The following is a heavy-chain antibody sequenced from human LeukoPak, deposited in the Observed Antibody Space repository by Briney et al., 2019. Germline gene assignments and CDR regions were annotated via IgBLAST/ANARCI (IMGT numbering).Heavy chain of an antibody. D-gene: IGHD1-26*01. V-gene: IGHV4-61*02. CDR2: IYTSGST. CDR1: GDSISSGNYY. CDR3: ARAVGSSESNWFDP. J-gene: IGHJ5*02. Sequence: PSETLSLTCSVSGDSISSGNYYWSCIRQPAGKGLEWIGRIYTSGSTKYNPSLKSRVTISVDRSKNQFSLTLTSVTAADTAMYYCARAVGSSESNWFDPWGQGTLVTVSS.